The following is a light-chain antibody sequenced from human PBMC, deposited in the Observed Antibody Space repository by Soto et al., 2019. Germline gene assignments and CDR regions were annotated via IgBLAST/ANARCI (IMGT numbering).Light chain of an antibody. V-gene: IGKV1-33*01. Sequence: DIHMTQSPSSLSASIGDRVTITCQASQDINNYLNWYQQKPGKAPKLLIYDASNLETGVPSRFSGSGSGTYFTFTISSLQPEDIATYYCQQYDNLLTFGGGTRWIS. CDR3: QQYDNLLT. CDR2: DAS. J-gene: IGKJ4*01. CDR1: QDINNY.